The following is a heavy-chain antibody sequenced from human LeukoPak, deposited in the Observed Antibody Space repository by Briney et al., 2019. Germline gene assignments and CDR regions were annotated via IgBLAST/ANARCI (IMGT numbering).Heavy chain of an antibody. Sequence: PGGSLRLSCAASGFIFSSYWMHWVCHAPGKGLVWVARISPDGSSALSADSVRGRFTISRDNADNTLYLQLNSLRAEDTAVYYCARVSFCPRCHFDYWGQGTLVTVSS. J-gene: IGHJ4*02. CDR2: ISPDGSSA. D-gene: IGHD2/OR15-2a*01. CDR1: GFIFSSYW. V-gene: IGHV3-74*03. CDR3: ARVSFCPRCHFDY.